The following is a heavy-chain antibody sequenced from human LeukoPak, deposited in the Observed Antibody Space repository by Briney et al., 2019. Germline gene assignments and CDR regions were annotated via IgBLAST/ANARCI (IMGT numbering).Heavy chain of an antibody. CDR3: AKRDSSGYLDY. CDR1: GFTFSSYA. D-gene: IGHD3-22*01. CDR2: ISGSGGST. J-gene: IGHJ4*02. V-gene: IGHV3-23*01. Sequence: GGSLRLSCAASGFTFSSYAMSWVRQAPGKGLEWVSVISGSGGSTNYADSVKGRFTISRDNSKNTLYLQMNSLRAEDTAVYYCAKRDSSGYLDYWGQGTLVTVSS.